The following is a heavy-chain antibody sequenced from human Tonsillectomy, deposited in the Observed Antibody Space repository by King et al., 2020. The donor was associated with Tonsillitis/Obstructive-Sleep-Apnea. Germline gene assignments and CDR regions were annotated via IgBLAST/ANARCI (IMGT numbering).Heavy chain of an antibody. CDR3: ARDRGSDWDFDY. CDR1: GFTFSNYG. V-gene: IGHV3-33*01. J-gene: IGHJ4*02. CDR2: IWYDGSNK. Sequence: VQLVQSGGGVVQPGRSLRLSCAASGFTFSNYGMHWVRQAPGKGLEWVAVIWYDGSNKNYVESVKGRFTISRDNSKNTLYLQMNSLRAEDTAVYYCARDRGSDWDFDYWGQGTLVTVSS. D-gene: IGHD6-19*01.